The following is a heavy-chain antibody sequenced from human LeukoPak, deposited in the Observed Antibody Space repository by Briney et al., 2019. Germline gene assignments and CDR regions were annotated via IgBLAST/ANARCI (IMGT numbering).Heavy chain of an antibody. CDR3: ARVLAATGWFDH. V-gene: IGHV1-69*01. Sequence: ASVKVSCKASGGTLSSYAISWVRQAPGQGLEWMGGIIPIFGTANYAQKFQGRVTITADESPSPAYMELSSLGSEDTAVYYCARVLAATGWFDHWGQGTLVTVSS. CDR1: GGTLSSYA. CDR2: IIPIFGTA. D-gene: IGHD2-15*01. J-gene: IGHJ5*02.